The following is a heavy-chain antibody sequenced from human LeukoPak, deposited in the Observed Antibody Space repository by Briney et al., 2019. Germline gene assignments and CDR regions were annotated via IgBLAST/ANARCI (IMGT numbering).Heavy chain of an antibody. CDR1: GYTFTSYY. CDR2: INPSGGST. D-gene: IGHD3-22*01. Sequence: GASVKVSCKASGYTFTSYYMHWVRQAPGQGLEWMGIINPSGGSTSYAQKFQGRVTMTRDTSTSTVYMELSSPRSEDTAVYYCATGSIQDFGTMIEREGFDPWGQGTLVTVSS. J-gene: IGHJ5*02. V-gene: IGHV1-46*01. CDR3: ATGSIQDFGTMIEREGFDP.